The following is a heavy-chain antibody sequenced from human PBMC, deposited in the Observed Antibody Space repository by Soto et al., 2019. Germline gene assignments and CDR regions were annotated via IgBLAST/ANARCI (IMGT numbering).Heavy chain of an antibody. CDR1: GFSFSDSY. Sequence: QVQLVESGGGLVKPGGSLRLSCAAYGFSFSDSYMSWVRQAPGKGLEWVAYISGSSGYTGYADSVKGRFTISRDNAKNSLYLQMNSLRVEDTAVYYCARDRGGYGPPAVWGQGTTVTVSS. CDR2: ISGSSGYT. D-gene: IGHD3-10*01. CDR3: ARDRGGYGPPAV. V-gene: IGHV3-11*06. J-gene: IGHJ6*02.